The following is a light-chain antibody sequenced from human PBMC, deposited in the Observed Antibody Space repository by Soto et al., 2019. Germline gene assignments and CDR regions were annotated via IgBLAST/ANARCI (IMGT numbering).Light chain of an antibody. J-gene: IGKJ4*01. CDR1: QSVSSY. CDR3: QQRSDWPLT. Sequence: EIVLTQSPATLSLSPGKRATLSCRASQSVSSYLAWYQQKPGQAPRLLIYNASNRATGIPARFSGSGSGTDFTLSISSLEPEDFAVYYCQQRSDWPLTFGGGTKVEIK. CDR2: NAS. V-gene: IGKV3-11*01.